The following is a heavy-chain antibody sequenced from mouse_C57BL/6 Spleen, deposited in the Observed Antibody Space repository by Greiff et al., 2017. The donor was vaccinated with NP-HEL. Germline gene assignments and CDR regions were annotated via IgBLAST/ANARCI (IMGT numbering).Heavy chain of an antibody. D-gene: IGHD1-1*01. CDR1: GFNIKYTY. Sequence: VQLQQSVAELVRPGASVKLSCTASGFNIKYTYMHWVKQRPEQGLEWIGRIDPANGNTKYAPKFQGKATITADTSSNTAYLQLSSLTSEDTAIYYCARNYITTVVATDYYAMDYWGQGTSVTVSS. CDR3: ARNYITTVVATDYYAMDY. J-gene: IGHJ4*01. V-gene: IGHV14-3*01. CDR2: IDPANGNT.